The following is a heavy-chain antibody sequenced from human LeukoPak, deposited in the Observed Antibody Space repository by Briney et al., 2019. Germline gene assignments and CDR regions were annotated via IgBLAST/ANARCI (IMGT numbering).Heavy chain of an antibody. V-gene: IGHV3-30-3*01. CDR3: ARWPHGYSYGSPRGPHDAFDI. D-gene: IGHD5-18*01. CDR2: ISYDGSNK. CDR1: GFTFSSYA. Sequence: GGSLRLSCAASGFTFSSYAMHWVRQAPGKGLEWVAVISYDGSNKYYADSVKGRFTISRDNSKNTLYLQMNSLRAEDTAVYYCARWPHGYSYGSPRGPHDAFDIWGQGTMVTVSS. J-gene: IGHJ3*02.